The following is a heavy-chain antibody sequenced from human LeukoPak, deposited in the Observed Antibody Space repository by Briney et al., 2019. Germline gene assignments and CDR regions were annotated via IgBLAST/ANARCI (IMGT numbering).Heavy chain of an antibody. Sequence: AGGSLRLSCAASGFTFGGSGMHWVRQAPGKGLEWVAFIRYDGSNKYYADSVKGRFTISRDNAKNSLYLQMNSLTAEDTAVHYCVRAHHPGGWFDPWGQGTLVTVSS. J-gene: IGHJ5*02. CDR1: GFTFGGSG. V-gene: IGHV3-30*02. CDR3: VRAHHPGGWFDP. D-gene: IGHD3-10*01. CDR2: IRYDGSNK.